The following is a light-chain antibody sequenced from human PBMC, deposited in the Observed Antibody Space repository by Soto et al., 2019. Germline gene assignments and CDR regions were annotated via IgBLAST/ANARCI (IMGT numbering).Light chain of an antibody. Sequence: IVLTRYQDVLSVSPGDRASLSWGASQSVSSNLAWYQQKPGQAPRLLIFGASTRATGIPARFSGSGSGTEFTLTISSLQSEDFAVYYCQQYNNWPRTFGQGTKVDI. CDR2: GAS. CDR1: QSVSSN. CDR3: QQYNNWPRT. V-gene: IGKV3-15*01. J-gene: IGKJ1*01.